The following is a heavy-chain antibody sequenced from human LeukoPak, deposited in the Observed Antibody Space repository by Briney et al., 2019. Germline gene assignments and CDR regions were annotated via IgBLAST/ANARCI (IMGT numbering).Heavy chain of an antibody. V-gene: IGHV4-59*01. D-gene: IGHD5-12*01. CDR2: IYYSGST. CDR1: GGSISSYY. CDR3: ASASGGYDHYYFDY. Sequence: PSETLSLTCTVSGGSISSYYWSWIRQPPGKGLEWIGYIYYSGSTNYNPSLKSRVTISVDTPKNQFSLKLSSVTAADTAVYYCASASGGYDHYYFDYWGQGTLVTVSS. J-gene: IGHJ4*02.